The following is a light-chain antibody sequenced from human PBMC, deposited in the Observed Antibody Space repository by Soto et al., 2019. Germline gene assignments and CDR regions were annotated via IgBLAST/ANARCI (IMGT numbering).Light chain of an antibody. CDR3: QQLNSYPL. J-gene: IGKJ3*01. CDR1: QGISSY. CDR2: AAS. Sequence: DIQLTQSPSFLSASVGDRVTITCRASQGISSYLAWYQQKPGKAPKLLIYAASTLQSGVPSRFSGSGSGTEFNLTISSLQHEDFATYYWQQLNSYPLFGPGTKVDIK. V-gene: IGKV1-9*01.